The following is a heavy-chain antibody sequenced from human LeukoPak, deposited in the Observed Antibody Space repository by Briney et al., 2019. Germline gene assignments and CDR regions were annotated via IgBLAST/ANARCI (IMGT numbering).Heavy chain of an antibody. D-gene: IGHD3-10*01. V-gene: IGHV3-48*01. CDR2: ISSSSSTI. Sequence: PGGSLRLCCAASGFTFSSYSMNWVRQAPGKGLEWVSYISSSSSTIYYADPVKGRFTISRDNSKNTLYLQMNSLRAEDTAVYYCARGGVIIHDNWFDPWGQGTLVTVSS. CDR3: ARGGVIIHDNWFDP. CDR1: GFTFSSYS. J-gene: IGHJ5*02.